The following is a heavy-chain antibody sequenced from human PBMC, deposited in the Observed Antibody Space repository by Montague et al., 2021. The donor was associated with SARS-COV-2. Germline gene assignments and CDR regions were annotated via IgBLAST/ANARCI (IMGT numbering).Heavy chain of an antibody. CDR1: GGSITTDAYH. CDR2: ISYRGVT. V-gene: IGHV4-39*01. J-gene: IGHJ1*01. Sequence: SETLSLTCTVSGGSITTDAYHWGWIRQPPGKGLEWIGTISYRGVTYYNPSLKTRVNISVDTSRNHFSLTLRSVTAADTAVYSCARHVSTDTGRGFIDDWGQGTLVTVSS. D-gene: IGHD5/OR15-5a*01. CDR3: ARHVSTDTGRGFIDD.